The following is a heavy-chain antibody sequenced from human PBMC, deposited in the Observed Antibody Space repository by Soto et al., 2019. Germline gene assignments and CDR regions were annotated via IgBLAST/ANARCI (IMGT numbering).Heavy chain of an antibody. CDR2: ISAYNGDT. Sequence: QVQLLQSGAEVKTPGASVKVSCKASGYTFTNYGITWVRQAPGQGLEWRGWISAYNGDTHYTQRLQGRVTMTTDTSTSTAYMELRGLRSDDTAVYYCASVRQLVGYFYSYMDVWGKGPTVTVSS. CDR1: GYTFTNYG. J-gene: IGHJ6*03. CDR3: ASVRQLVGYFYSYMDV. D-gene: IGHD6-6*01. V-gene: IGHV1-18*01.